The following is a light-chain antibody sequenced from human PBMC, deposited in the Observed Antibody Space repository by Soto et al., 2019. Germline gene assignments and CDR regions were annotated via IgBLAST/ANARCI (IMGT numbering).Light chain of an antibody. CDR2: RTS. V-gene: IGKV3-20*01. CDR3: QQYDSSPRT. CDR1: QSVSSSY. Sequence: EIVLTQSPGTLSLSPGERATLSCRASQSVSSSYLAWYQRKPGQAPRLLIYRTSNRATGIPDRFSGSGSGTDFTLTISRLEPEDFAVYWCQQYDSSPRTFGQGTKVDIK. J-gene: IGKJ1*01.